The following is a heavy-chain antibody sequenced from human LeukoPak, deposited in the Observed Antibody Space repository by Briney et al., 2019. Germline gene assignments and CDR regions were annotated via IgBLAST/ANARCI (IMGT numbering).Heavy chain of an antibody. V-gene: IGHV1-2*02. J-gene: IGHJ4*02. CDR1: GYTFTGYY. CDR3: ARRDDYGAD. D-gene: IGHD4-17*01. CDR2: INPNTGGT. Sequence: ASVKVSCKASGYTFTGYYMHWVRQAPGQGLEWMGWINPNTGGTNYAQNFQGRVTMTRDTSISTAYMGLSRLRSDDSAVYYCARRDDYGADWGQGTLVTVSS.